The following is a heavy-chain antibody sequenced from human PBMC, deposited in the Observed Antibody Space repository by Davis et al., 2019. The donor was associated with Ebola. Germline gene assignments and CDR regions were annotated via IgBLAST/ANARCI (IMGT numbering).Heavy chain of an antibody. CDR1: GFTFSSYA. CDR3: AKDFRGGAGMAWGVYYYYGMDV. J-gene: IGHJ6*02. CDR2: ISGSGGST. Sequence: GESLKISCAASGFTFSSYAMSWVRQAPGKGLEWVSAISGSGGSTYYADSVKGRFTISRDNSKNTLYLQMNSLRAEDTAVYYCAKDFRGGAGMAWGVYYYYGMDVWGQGTTVTVSS. V-gene: IGHV3-23*01. D-gene: IGHD3-16*01.